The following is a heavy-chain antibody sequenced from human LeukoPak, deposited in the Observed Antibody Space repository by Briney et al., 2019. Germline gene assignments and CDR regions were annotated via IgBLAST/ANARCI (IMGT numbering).Heavy chain of an antibody. CDR3: ARVPIVVVPAAPYYYYCGMDV. CDR2: ISAYNGNT. V-gene: IGHV1-18*04. D-gene: IGHD2-2*01. Sequence: ASVKVSCKASGYTFTSYGISWVRQAPGQGLEWMGWISAYNGNTNYAQKLQGRVTMTTDTSTSTAYMELRSLRSDDTAVYYCARVPIVVVPAAPYYYYCGMDVWGKGTTVTVSS. J-gene: IGHJ6*04. CDR1: GYTFTSYG.